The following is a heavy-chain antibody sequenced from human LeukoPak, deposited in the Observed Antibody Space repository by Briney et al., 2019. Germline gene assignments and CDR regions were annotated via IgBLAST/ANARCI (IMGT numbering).Heavy chain of an antibody. J-gene: IGHJ4*02. CDR1: GFTFSSYA. CDR2: IYASGGA. V-gene: IGHV3-23*01. Sequence: GGSLRLSCAASGFTFSSYAMSWVRQAPGKGLEWVSIIYASGGAYHAESVKGRFNAFRDTSKNTIFLQMNNLRADDTAVYYCVRRHDYWGQGTLVTVSS. CDR3: VRRHDY.